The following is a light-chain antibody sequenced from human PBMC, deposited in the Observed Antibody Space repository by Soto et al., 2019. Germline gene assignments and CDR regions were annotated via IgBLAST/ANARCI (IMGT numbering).Light chain of an antibody. V-gene: IGKV3-20*01. J-gene: IGKJ2*01. Sequence: EIVLTQSPGTLSLSPGERATLSCRASQSVSSSYLAWYQQKPGQAPRLLIYGASSRATGIPERFSCSGSGTDFTLTISRLEPEDFAVYYCQQYGSSPYTFGRGTKLEIK. CDR3: QQYGSSPYT. CDR2: GAS. CDR1: QSVSSSY.